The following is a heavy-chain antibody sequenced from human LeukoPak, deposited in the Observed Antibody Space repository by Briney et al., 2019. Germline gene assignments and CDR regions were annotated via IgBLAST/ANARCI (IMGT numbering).Heavy chain of an antibody. D-gene: IGHD6-19*01. CDR1: GYTFTAYY. CDR3: ARDVPPGIAVAGGFDY. J-gene: IGHJ4*02. Sequence: ASVKVSCKASGYTFTAYYIHWVRQAPGQGLEWMGIINPSGGSTSYAQKFQGRVTMTRDMSTSTVYMELSSLRSEDTAVYYCARDVPPGIAVAGGFDYWGQGTLVTVSS. CDR2: INPSGGST. V-gene: IGHV1-46*01.